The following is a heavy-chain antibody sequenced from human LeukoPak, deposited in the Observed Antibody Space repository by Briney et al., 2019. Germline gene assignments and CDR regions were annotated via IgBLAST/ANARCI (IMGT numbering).Heavy chain of an antibody. CDR3: AREEVPHGFDI. V-gene: IGHV4-59*01. CDR2: IYYSGST. Sequence: PSETLSLTCTVSGGSISTYYWSWIRQPPGKGLEYIGYIYYSGSTNYNPSLKSRVTMSLDTSKNQFSLKLSSVTASDTAVYYCAREEVPHGFDIWGQGTMVTVSS. CDR1: GGSISTYY. J-gene: IGHJ3*02.